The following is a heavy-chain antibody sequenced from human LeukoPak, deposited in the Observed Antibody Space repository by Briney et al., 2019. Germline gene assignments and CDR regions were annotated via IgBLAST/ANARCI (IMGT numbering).Heavy chain of an antibody. Sequence: GESLKISCKGSGYSFTSYWIGWVRQMPGKGLEWMGIIYPGDSNTRYSPSFQGQVTISVDKSISTAYLQWSSLKASDTAMYYCARHSTYDFWSGSSGYWGQGTLVTVSS. CDR3: ARHSTYDFWSGSSGY. CDR2: IYPGDSNT. D-gene: IGHD3-3*01. J-gene: IGHJ4*02. CDR1: GYSFTSYW. V-gene: IGHV5-51*01.